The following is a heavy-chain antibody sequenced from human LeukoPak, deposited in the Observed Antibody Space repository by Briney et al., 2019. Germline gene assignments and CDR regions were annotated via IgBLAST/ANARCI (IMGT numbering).Heavy chain of an antibody. CDR2: MSYDVSHK. CDR1: GFTFSNYG. CDR3: AKDGRTEDYGGNSWLDY. D-gene: IGHD4-23*01. Sequence: GRSLRLSCAASGFTFSNYGMHWVRQAPGKGLEWVAVMSYDVSHKYYADSVKGRFTISRDNSKNTLYLQMNSLRAEDTAVYYCAKDGRTEDYGGNSWLDYWGQGTLVTVSS. V-gene: IGHV3-30*18. J-gene: IGHJ4*02.